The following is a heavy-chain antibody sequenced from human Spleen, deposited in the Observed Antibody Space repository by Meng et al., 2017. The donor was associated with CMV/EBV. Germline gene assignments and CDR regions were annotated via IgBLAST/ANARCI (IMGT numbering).Heavy chain of an antibody. CDR3: ARGHGN. CDR1: GFTFDDYT. J-gene: IGHJ4*02. CDR2: ISWDGGST. Sequence: GGSLRLSCAASGFTFDDYTMHWVRQAPGKGLEWVSLISWDGGSTYYADSVKGRFTISRDDSENTLYLQLNSLRAEDTAIYYCARGHGNWGQGTLVTVSS. V-gene: IGHV3-43*01.